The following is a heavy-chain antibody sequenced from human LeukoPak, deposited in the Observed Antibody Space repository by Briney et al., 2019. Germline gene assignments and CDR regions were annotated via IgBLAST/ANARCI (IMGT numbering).Heavy chain of an antibody. D-gene: IGHD6-13*01. CDR3: ARGPIPAAGRYHYGMDV. CDR2: IYYIGST. J-gene: IGHJ6*02. V-gene: IGHV4-59*01. Sequence: SETLSLTCTVSGGSISNYYWSWIRQPPGKGLEWIGYIYYIGSTNYNPSLKSRVTISVDTSKNQFSLKLTSVTAADTAVFYCARGPIPAAGRYHYGMDVWGQGTTVTVSS. CDR1: GGSISNYY.